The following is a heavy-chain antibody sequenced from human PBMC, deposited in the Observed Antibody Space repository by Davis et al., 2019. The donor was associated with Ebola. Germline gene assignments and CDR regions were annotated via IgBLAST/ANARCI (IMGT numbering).Heavy chain of an antibody. CDR3: ANIEAYGSGNFFQD. V-gene: IGHV3-23*01. CDR1: GLPFSNYA. J-gene: IGHJ4*02. CDR2: VNSNGAHT. Sequence: GGSLRLSCAASGLPFSNYAMSWARQAPGKGLEWVSAVNSNGAHTYYADSVKGRFTISRDTSAVYLQMNSLRVEDTAVYYCANIEAYGSGNFFQDWGQGTLVTVSS. D-gene: IGHD3-10*01.